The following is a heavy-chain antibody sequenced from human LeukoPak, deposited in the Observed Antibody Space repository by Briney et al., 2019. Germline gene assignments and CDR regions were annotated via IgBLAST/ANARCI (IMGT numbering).Heavy chain of an antibody. J-gene: IGHJ4*02. V-gene: IGHV4-39*01. Sequence: SETLSLTCTVSGGSISSGSYYWGWIRQPPGKGLEWIGSIYYSGSTYYNPSLKSRVTISVDTSKNQFSLKLSSVTAADTAVYYCARGGWLHQKYYFDYWGQGTLVTVSS. CDR2: IYYSGST. CDR1: GGSISSGSYY. D-gene: IGHD3-22*01. CDR3: ARGGWLHQKYYFDY.